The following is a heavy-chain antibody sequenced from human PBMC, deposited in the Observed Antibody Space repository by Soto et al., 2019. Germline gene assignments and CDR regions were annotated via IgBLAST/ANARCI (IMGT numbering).Heavy chain of an antibody. V-gene: IGHV3-33*01. CDR3: ARVYDFWSGLGY. CDR2: IWYDGSNK. D-gene: IGHD3-3*01. CDR1: GFTFSSYG. J-gene: IGHJ4*02. Sequence: QVQLVESGGGVVQPGRSLRLSCAASGFTFSSYGMHWVRQAPGKGLEWVAVIWYDGSNKYYADSVKGRSTISRDNSKNTLYLQMNSLRAEDTAVYYCARVYDFWSGLGYWGQGTLVTVSS.